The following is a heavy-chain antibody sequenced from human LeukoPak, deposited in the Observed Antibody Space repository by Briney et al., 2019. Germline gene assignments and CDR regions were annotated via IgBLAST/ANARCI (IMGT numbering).Heavy chain of an antibody. J-gene: IGHJ5*02. CDR3: ARGVNVAAAGTLRWFDP. V-gene: IGHV1-46*01. CDR2: INPSGGST. D-gene: IGHD6-13*01. CDR1: GYTFTSYY. Sequence: GASVKVSCKASGYTFTSYYMHWVRQAPGQGLEWMGIINPSGGSTSYAQKFQGRVTMTRDMSTSTVYMELSSLRSEDTAVYYCARGVNVAAAGTLRWFDPWGQGTLVTVSS.